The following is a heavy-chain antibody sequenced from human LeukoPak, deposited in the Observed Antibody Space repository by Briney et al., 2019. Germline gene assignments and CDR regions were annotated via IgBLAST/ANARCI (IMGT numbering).Heavy chain of an antibody. D-gene: IGHD5-12*01. CDR3: ARSGGYGWDY. V-gene: IGHV3-7*01. J-gene: IGHJ4*02. CDR1: GFIFSNYW. Sequence: GGSLRLSCAASGFIFSNYWMTWVRQAPGKALEWVANIKPDGSGEYYVDSLKGRFTISRDNAENSLFLQMNNLRVDGTAVYYCARSGGYGWDYWGQGAVVTVSS. CDR2: IKPDGSGE.